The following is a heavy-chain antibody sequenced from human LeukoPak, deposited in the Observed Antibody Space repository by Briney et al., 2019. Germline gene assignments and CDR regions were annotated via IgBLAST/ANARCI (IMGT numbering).Heavy chain of an antibody. CDR3: ARRMGSSSSWFYFEH. V-gene: IGHV3-23*01. CDR1: GFTFSSYA. D-gene: IGHD6-13*01. CDR2: ISGSGSTT. J-gene: IGHJ4*02. Sequence: PGGSLRLSCAASGFTFSSYALSWVRQAPGKGLEWVSVISGSGSTTYYADSVKGRFTISRDNSKNTLYLQMDSLRAEDTAIYYCARRMGSSSSWFYFEHWGQGTLVTVSS.